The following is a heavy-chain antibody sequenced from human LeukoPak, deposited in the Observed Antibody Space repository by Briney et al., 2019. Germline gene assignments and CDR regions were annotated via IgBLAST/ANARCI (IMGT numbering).Heavy chain of an antibody. V-gene: IGHV1-24*01. Sequence: GASVKVSCKVSGYTLTELSMHWVRQAPGKGLEWMGGFDPEDGETIYAQKFQGRVTMTEDTSTDTAYMELSSLRSEDTAVYYCATVETMVRGVTPFDYWGQGTLVTVSS. D-gene: IGHD3-10*01. CDR3: ATVETMVRGVTPFDY. CDR1: GYTLTELS. CDR2: FDPEDGET. J-gene: IGHJ4*02.